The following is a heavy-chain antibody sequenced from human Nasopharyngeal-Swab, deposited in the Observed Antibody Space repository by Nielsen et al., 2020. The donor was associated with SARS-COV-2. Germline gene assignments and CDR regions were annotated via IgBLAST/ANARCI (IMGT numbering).Heavy chain of an antibody. CDR1: GFTFSSYA. V-gene: IGHV3-49*04. J-gene: IGHJ3*02. CDR2: IRSKTYGGAP. Sequence: GGSLRLSCAASGFTFSSYAMYWVRQAPGKGLEWVGFIRSKTYGGAPEYAASVKGRFTISRDGAESIAYLQMNSLETEDTGVYYCARSVGSFYGQGAFDIWGQGTMVTVSS. CDR3: ARSVGSFYGQGAFDI. D-gene: IGHD1-26*01.